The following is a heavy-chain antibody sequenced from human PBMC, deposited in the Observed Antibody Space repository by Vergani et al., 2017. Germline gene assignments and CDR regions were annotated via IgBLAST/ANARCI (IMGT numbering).Heavy chain of an antibody. V-gene: IGHV1-69*01. CDR2: IIPIFGTA. CDR1: GGTFSSYA. Sequence: QVQLVQSGAEVKKPGSSVKVSCKASGGTFSSYAISWVRQAPGQGLEWMGGIIPIFGTANYAQKFQGRVTITADESTSTAYMELSSLRSEDTAVYYCARVPRYCISTSCPNAFDIWGQGTMVTVSS. J-gene: IGHJ3*02. CDR3: ARVPRYCISTSCPNAFDI. D-gene: IGHD2-2*01.